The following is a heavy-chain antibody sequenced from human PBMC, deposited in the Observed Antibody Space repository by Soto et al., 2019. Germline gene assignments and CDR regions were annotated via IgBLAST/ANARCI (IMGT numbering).Heavy chain of an antibody. CDR1: GFSLTTSGVG. CDR2: IYWNDDK. V-gene: IGHV2-5*01. D-gene: IGHD3-3*02. J-gene: IGHJ5*02. Sequence: QITMKESGPTLVKPTETLTLTCSFSGFSLTTSGVGVVWIRQPPGRALEWVALIYWNDDKRYMPSLRSSLTITRDTSKDEVVLTMTNVHPADTATYYCAHFSTTVQTGYFDPWGQGILVTVSS. CDR3: AHFSTTVQTGYFDP.